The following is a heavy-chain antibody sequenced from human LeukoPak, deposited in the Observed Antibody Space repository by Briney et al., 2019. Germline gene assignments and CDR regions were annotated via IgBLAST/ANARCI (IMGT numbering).Heavy chain of an antibody. CDR2: MYSYGST. V-gene: IGHV4-59*08. CDR3: ARKVGMSFDY. D-gene: IGHD1-26*01. Sequence: AETLSLTCTVSGDSISSFYWSWIRQPPGKELEWIGFMYSYGSTNCNPSLKSRVTISIDTSKNQFSLKVNSVTAADTAVYYCARKVGMSFDYWGQGSLVTVSS. J-gene: IGHJ4*02. CDR1: GDSISSFY.